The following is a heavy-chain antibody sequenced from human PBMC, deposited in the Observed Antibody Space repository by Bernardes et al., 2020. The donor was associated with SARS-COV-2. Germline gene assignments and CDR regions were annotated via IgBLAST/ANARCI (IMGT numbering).Heavy chain of an antibody. CDR3: AGGTWYFGLDS. CDR2: TLYRSEWRH. D-gene: IGHD6-13*01. Sequence: QTLSHACAISGDSVSNNRGSWNWIRQSPSRGLEWLRRTLYRSEWRHDYALSVKSRISINPDTTKNQFSLQLNSVTPEDTAVYFCAGGTWYFGLDSWGQGTPFAVSA. V-gene: IGHV6-1*01. J-gene: IGHJ5*01. CDR1: GDSVSNNRGS.